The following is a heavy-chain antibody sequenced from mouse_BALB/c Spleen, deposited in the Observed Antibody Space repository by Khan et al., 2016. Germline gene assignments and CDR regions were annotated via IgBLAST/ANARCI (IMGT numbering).Heavy chain of an antibody. D-gene: IGHD2-1*01. J-gene: IGHJ3*01. CDR3: ATYGNYEGLAF. Sequence: EVKLLESGPGLVQPSQSLSLTCSVTGYSITSGYYWNWIRQFPGNKLEWMGYISYDGSNNYNPSLKNRISITRDTDKNQLFLKLNSVTTEDTATYYCATYGNYEGLAFWGQGTLVTVSA. CDR2: ISYDGSN. CDR1: GYSITSGYY. V-gene: IGHV3-6*02.